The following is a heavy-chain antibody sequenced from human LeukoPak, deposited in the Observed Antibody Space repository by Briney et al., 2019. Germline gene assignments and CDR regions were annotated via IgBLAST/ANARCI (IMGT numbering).Heavy chain of an antibody. D-gene: IGHD5-18*01. CDR2: INHSGST. J-gene: IGHJ4*02. V-gene: IGHV4-34*01. CDR3: ASGRYSYGPSADY. CDR1: GGSFSAYY. Sequence: PSETLSLTCAVYGGSFSAYYWSWIRQPPGKGLEWIGEINHSGSTNYNPSLKSRVTISVDTSKNQFSLKLSSVTAADTAVYYCASGRYSYGPSADYWGQGTLVTVSS.